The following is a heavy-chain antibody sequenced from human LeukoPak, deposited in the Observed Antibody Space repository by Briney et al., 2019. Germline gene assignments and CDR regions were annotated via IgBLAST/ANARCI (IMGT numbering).Heavy chain of an antibody. Sequence: GGSLRLSCAASGFTFSSYGMNWVRQAPGKGLEWVSYISSNRDTIYYADSVKGRFTISSDNAKDSLYLHMNSLRAEDTAVYYCSREPLDYWGQGTLVTVSP. CDR3: SREPLDY. CDR2: ISSNRDTI. CDR1: GFTFSSYG. V-gene: IGHV3-48*04. J-gene: IGHJ4*02.